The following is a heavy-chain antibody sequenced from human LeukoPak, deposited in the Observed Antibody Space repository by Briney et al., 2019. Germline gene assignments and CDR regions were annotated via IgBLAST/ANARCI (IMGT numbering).Heavy chain of an antibody. Sequence: PGGSLRLSCAASGFTFSSYSMNWVRQAPGKGLEWVSYISGSSSTIYYADSVRGRFTISRDNARNSLCLQMNSLRAEDTAVYYCARERGYSYGYSDYWGQGTLVTVSS. CDR3: ARERGYSYGYSDY. CDR1: GFTFSSYS. D-gene: IGHD5-18*01. V-gene: IGHV3-48*01. CDR2: ISGSSSTI. J-gene: IGHJ4*02.